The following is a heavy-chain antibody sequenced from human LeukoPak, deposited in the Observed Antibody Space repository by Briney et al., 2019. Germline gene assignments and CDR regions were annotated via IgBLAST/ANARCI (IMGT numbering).Heavy chain of an antibody. D-gene: IGHD3-22*01. V-gene: IGHV1-69*05. Sequence: GASVKVSCKASGGTFSSYAISWVRQAPGQGLEWMGRIIPIFGTANYAQKFQGRVTITTDESTSTAYMELSSLRSEDTAVYYCVRDDSSGYLADYWGQGTLVTVSS. CDR2: IIPIFGTA. CDR3: VRDDSSGYLADY. CDR1: GGTFSSYA. J-gene: IGHJ4*02.